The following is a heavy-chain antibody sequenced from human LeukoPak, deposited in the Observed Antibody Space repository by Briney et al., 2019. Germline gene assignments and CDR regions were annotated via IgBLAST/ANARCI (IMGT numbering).Heavy chain of an antibody. V-gene: IGHV4-61*02. CDR2: IYTSGSTSGST. CDR1: GGSISSNNYY. CDR3: ARHAYYYDSSGLDV. J-gene: IGHJ6*02. D-gene: IGHD3-22*01. Sequence: PSQTLSLTCTVSGGSISSNNYYWNWIRQPAGKGLEWIGRIYTSGSTSGSTNYNPSLKSRVTISVDTSKNQLSLKLSSVTAADTAVYYCARHAYYYDSSGLDVWGQGTTVTVSS.